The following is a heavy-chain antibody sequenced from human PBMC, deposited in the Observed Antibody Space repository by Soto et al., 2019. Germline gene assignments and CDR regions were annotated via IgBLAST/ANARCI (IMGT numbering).Heavy chain of an antibody. CDR1: GYTFTSYD. CDR2: IRAYNGNT. Sequence: QVQLVQYGAEVKKPGASVKVSCKASGYTFTSYDISWVRQAPGQGLEWMGGIRAYNGNTNYAQKLQGRVTMTTDTSRSTAYMELRSQRSDDTAVYYCARDRPAMDFWCQGTTVTVSS. V-gene: IGHV1-18*01. CDR3: ARDRPAMDF. J-gene: IGHJ6*02.